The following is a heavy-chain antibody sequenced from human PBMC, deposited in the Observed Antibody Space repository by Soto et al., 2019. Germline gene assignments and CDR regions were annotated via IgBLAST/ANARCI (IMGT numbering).Heavy chain of an antibody. CDR3: ARWKGETYDDILTGYYHFAY. CDR2: INAGNGNT. D-gene: IGHD3-9*01. V-gene: IGHV1-3*01. Sequence: GYSVKVSCKASGYTFTSYAMHWVRQAPGQRLEWMGWINAGNGNTKYSQKFQGRVTITRDTSASTAYMELSSLRSEDTAVYYCARWKGETYDDILTGYYHFAYRGQGTRVTVSA. CDR1: GYTFTSYA. J-gene: IGHJ4*02.